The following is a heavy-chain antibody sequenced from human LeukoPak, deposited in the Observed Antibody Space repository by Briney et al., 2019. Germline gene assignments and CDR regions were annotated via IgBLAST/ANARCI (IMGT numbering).Heavy chain of an antibody. V-gene: IGHV3-7*01. D-gene: IGHD4/OR15-4a*01. Sequence: GGSLRLSCAASGFTFSNYWMSWVRQAPGKGLEWVANIKDDGSESYYVDSVKGRFTISRDNAKNSLHLQMTSLRDEDTAVYYCARTIRGYWGQGTLVTVSS. CDR2: IKDDGSES. CDR1: GFTFSNYW. J-gene: IGHJ4*02. CDR3: ARTIRGY.